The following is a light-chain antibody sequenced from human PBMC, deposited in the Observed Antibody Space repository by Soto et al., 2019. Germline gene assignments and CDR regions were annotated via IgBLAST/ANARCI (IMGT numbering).Light chain of an antibody. V-gene: IGKV3-20*01. Sequence: EIVLTQSPGTLSLSPGERATLSCRASQSVINSYLAWYQQKPGQAPRLLMYDASNRATGIPDRFSGSGSGTYFTLTISILEPEEFAVYYCQQYGSSTWTFGQGTKVEIK. J-gene: IGKJ1*01. CDR2: DAS. CDR1: QSVINSY. CDR3: QQYGSSTWT.